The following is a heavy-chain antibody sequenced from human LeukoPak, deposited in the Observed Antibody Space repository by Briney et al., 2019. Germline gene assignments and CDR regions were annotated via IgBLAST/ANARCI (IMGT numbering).Heavy chain of an antibody. CDR3: ARDQSRNWYFDL. V-gene: IGHV3-48*02. Sequence: GGSLRLSCAASGFTFSGHWMNWVRQAPGKGLEWVSYISSSSSTIYYADSVKGRFTISRDNAKNSLYLQMNSLRDEDTAVYYCARDQSRNWYFDLWGRGTLVTVSS. CDR1: GFTFSGHW. J-gene: IGHJ2*01. CDR2: ISSSSSTI.